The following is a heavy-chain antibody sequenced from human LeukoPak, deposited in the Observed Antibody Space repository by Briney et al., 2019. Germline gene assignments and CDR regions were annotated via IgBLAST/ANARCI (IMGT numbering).Heavy chain of an antibody. CDR2: ISYDGSNK. V-gene: IGHV3-30*04. CDR3: ARDRDGSSWYGDAFDI. CDR1: GFTFSSYA. D-gene: IGHD6-13*01. Sequence: GGSLRLSCAASGFTFSSYAMHWVRQAPGKGLEWVAVISYDGSNKYYADSVKGRFTISRDNSKNTLYLQMNSLGAEDTAVYYCARDRDGSSWYGDAFDIWGQGTMVTVSS. J-gene: IGHJ3*02.